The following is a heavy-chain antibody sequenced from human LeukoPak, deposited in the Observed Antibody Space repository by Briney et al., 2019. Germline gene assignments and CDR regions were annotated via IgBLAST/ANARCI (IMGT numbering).Heavy chain of an antibody. D-gene: IGHD3-3*01. CDR2: IYYSGSP. V-gene: IGHV4-59*12. CDR3: ARRPSSYYDFWSGYLNNWFDP. CDR1: GGSLSTYY. Sequence: PSETLSLTCTVSGGSLSTYYWSWIRHPPGKGLEWIGYIYYSGSPNYNPSLKSRVTISVDTSKNQFSLKLSSVTAADTAVYYCARRPSSYYDFWSGYLNNWFDPWGQGTLVTVSS. J-gene: IGHJ5*02.